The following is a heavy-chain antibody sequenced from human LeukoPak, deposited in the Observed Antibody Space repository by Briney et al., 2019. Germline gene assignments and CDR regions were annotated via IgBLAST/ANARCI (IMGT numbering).Heavy chain of an antibody. CDR3: ARVITMVRGVIIKLFDY. J-gene: IGHJ4*02. Sequence: SETLSLTCAVYGGSFSGDYWSWIRQPPGKGLEWIGEINHSGSTNYNPSLKSRVTISVDTSKNQFSLKLSSVTAADTAVYYCARVITMVRGVIIKLFDYWGQGTLVTVSS. V-gene: IGHV4-34*01. D-gene: IGHD3-10*01. CDR1: GGSFSGDY. CDR2: INHSGST.